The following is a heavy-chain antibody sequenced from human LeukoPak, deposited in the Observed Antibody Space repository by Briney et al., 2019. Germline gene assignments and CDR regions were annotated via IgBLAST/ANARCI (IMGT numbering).Heavy chain of an antibody. CDR2: ISSSSSYI. D-gene: IGHD2-2*01. J-gene: IGHJ5*02. Sequence: AGGSLRLSCAASGFTFSSYSMNWVRQAPGKGLEWVSSISSSSSYIYYADSVKGRFTISRDNAKNPLYLQMNSLRAEDTAVYYCARIYCSSTSCTGFDPWGQGTLVTVSS. CDR1: GFTFSSYS. CDR3: ARIYCSSTSCTGFDP. V-gene: IGHV3-21*01.